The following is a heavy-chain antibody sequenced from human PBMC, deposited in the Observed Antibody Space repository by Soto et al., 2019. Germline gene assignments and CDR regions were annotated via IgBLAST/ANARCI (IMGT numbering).Heavy chain of an antibody. D-gene: IGHD1-7*01. J-gene: IGHJ5*02. Sequence: QVQLQESGPGLVKPSQTLSLTCTVSGGSISSGGYYWSWIRQHPGKGLEWIGYIYYSGSTYYNPSLKRRVTISVDTSKNQFSLKLSSVTAADTAVYYCARATGTTGILRGWLFDPWGQGTLVTVSS. CDR1: GGSISSGGYY. CDR2: IYYSGST. V-gene: IGHV4-31*03. CDR3: ARATGTTGILRGWLFDP.